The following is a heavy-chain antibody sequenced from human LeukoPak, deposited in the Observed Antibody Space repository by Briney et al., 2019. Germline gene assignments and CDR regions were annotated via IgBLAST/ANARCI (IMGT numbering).Heavy chain of an antibody. D-gene: IGHD1-26*01. J-gene: IGHJ2*01. CDR1: GGSISTYY. CDR2: IYYTGST. Sequence: SETLSLTCTISGGSISTYYWSWIRQPPGKGLEWIGYIYYTGSTTYNPSLKSRVTISVDTSKNHFSLKLISVTAADTAVYFCAGREDFWYFDLWGRGTLVTVSS. CDR3: AGREDFWYFDL. V-gene: IGHV4-59*08.